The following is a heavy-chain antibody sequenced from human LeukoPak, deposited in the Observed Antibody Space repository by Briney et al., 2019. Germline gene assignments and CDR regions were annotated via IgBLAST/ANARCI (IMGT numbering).Heavy chain of an antibody. Sequence: SGPTLVNPTQTLTLTCTFSGFSLSTRGVGVGWIRQPPGKALEWLAFIYWDDDKRYSPSLKSRLTITKDTSKNQVVLTMTNMDPVDTATYYCARARVSSWSSEAFDIWGQGTMVSVSS. V-gene: IGHV2-5*02. J-gene: IGHJ3*02. CDR1: GFSLSTRGVG. CDR3: ARARVSSWSSEAFDI. CDR2: IYWDDDK. D-gene: IGHD6-13*01.